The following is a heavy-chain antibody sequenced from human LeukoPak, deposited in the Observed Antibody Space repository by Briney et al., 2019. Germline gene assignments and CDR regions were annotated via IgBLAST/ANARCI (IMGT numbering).Heavy chain of an antibody. V-gene: IGHV3-15*01. J-gene: IGHJ4*02. Sequence: GGSLRLSCAASGFTFSTAWMSWVRQAPGKGLEWVGRIKSKTGGGTTDCAAPVIGRFTISRDDSKNTLYLQMNSLKTEDTAVYYCTTVYCSGGSCYFWGQGTLVTVSS. CDR3: TTVYCSGGSCYF. CDR2: IKSKTGGGTT. D-gene: IGHD2-15*01. CDR1: GFTFSTAW.